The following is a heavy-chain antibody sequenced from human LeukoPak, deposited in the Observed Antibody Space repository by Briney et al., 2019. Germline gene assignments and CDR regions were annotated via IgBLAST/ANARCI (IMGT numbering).Heavy chain of an antibody. CDR3: ARWTNFHAFDI. J-gene: IGHJ3*02. CDR2: ISWNSGSI. D-gene: IGHD1-1*01. V-gene: IGHV3-9*01. Sequence: GGSLRLSCAASGFSFDDYAMHWVRQVPGKGLEWVSGISWNSGSIGYADSVKGRFTISRDDSKNTVYLQMNSLRAEDTAVYYCARWTNFHAFDIWGQGTLVTVSS. CDR1: GFSFDDYA.